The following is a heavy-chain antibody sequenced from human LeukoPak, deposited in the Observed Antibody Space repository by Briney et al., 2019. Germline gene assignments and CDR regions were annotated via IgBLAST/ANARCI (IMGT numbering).Heavy chain of an antibody. CDR3: ARWRAVFNMIVVVIQAYYFDY. CDR2: MNPNSGST. D-gene: IGHD3-22*01. Sequence: SVTVSCKASGSTFTSYGIDWVRQATRQGLEWMGWMNPNSGSTGYAQKFHGRVTMTRNTSISTAYMQLSSLRSEDTAVYYGARWRAVFNMIVVVIQAYYFDYWGQGTLVTVSS. CDR1: GSTFTSYG. J-gene: IGHJ4*02. V-gene: IGHV1-8*02.